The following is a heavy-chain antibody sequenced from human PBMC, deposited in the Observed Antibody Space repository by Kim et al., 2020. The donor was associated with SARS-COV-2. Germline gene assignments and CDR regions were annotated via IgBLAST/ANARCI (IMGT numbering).Heavy chain of an antibody. CDR2: TYYRSKWYN. Sequence: SQTLSLTCAISGDSVSSNSAAWNWIRQSPSRGLEWLGRTYYRSKWYNDYAVSVKSRITINPDTSKNQFSLQLNSVTPEDTAVYYCARESIPAGGYYYYGMDVWGQGTTVTVSS. J-gene: IGHJ6*02. V-gene: IGHV6-1*01. D-gene: IGHD2-21*01. CDR1: GDSVSSNSAA. CDR3: ARESIPAGGYYYYGMDV.